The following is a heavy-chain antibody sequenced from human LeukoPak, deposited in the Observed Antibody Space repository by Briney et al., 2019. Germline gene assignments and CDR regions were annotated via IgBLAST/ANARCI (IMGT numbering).Heavy chain of an antibody. Sequence: GRSLRLSCAASGFTFSSYAMHWVRQAPGKGLEWVAVISYDGSNKYYADSVKGRFTISRDNSKNTLYLQMNSLRAEDTAVYYCARDLDDSSGYYWGQGTLVTVSS. CDR3: ARDLDDSSGYY. D-gene: IGHD3-22*01. V-gene: IGHV3-30-3*01. CDR1: GFTFSSYA. J-gene: IGHJ4*02. CDR2: ISYDGSNK.